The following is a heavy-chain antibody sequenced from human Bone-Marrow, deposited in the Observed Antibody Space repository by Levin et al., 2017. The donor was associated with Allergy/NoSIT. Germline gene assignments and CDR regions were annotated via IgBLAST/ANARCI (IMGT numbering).Heavy chain of an antibody. CDR3: ARDVGQWGSWFDP. CDR2: IKEDGSKK. CDR1: GFTFPNYW. Sequence: LSLTCAASGFTFPNYWMSWVRQAPGKGLEWVANIKEDGSKKYYVDSVKGRFTISRDNAKNSLYLQMNSLRAEDTAIYYCARDVGQWGSWFDPWGQGTLVTVSS. V-gene: IGHV3-7*03. J-gene: IGHJ5*02. D-gene: IGHD2-8*01.